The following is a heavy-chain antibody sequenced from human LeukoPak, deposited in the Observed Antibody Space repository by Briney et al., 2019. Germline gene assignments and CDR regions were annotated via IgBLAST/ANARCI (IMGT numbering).Heavy chain of an antibody. D-gene: IGHD6-19*01. J-gene: IGHJ3*02. Sequence: GESLRLSCVASGFPFSTSVMTWVRQAPGKGLEWVSSISGSTSYIYYADSVKGRFTISRDNAKNSLFLQMNSLRAEDTAVYYCARVDSSGWSLDAFDIWGQGTMVTVSS. CDR2: ISGSTSYI. CDR3: ARVDSSGWSLDAFDI. CDR1: GFPFSTSV. V-gene: IGHV3-21*01.